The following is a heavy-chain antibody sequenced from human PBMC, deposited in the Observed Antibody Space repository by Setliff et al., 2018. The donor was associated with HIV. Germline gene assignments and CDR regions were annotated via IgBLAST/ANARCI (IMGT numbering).Heavy chain of an antibody. V-gene: IGHV1-18*01. CDR3: ATKVHCTNGVCLDAFDT. D-gene: IGHD2-8*01. CDR2: ISGYKGNT. CDR1: GYTFTDYG. J-gene: IGHJ3*02. Sequence: ASVKVSCKASGYTFTDYGISWVRQAPGQGLEWMGWISGYKGNTNYAQKLQGRVTMTTETSTSTAYMELRSLRSDDTAVYYCATKVHCTNGVCLDAFDTWGQGTMVTVSS.